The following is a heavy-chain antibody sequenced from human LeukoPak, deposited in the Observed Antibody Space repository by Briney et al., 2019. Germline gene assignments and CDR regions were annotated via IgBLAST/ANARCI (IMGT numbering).Heavy chain of an antibody. J-gene: IGHJ6*03. D-gene: IGHD4-17*01. CDR3: ARAPGGYYGDYYYYYMDV. CDR1: GYTFTSYG. V-gene: IGHV1-18*01. CDR2: ISAYNGNT. Sequence: ASVKVSCKASGYTFTSYGISWVRQAPGQGLEWMGWISAYNGNTNYAQKLQGRVTMTTDTSTSTAYMELRSLRSDDTAAYYCARAPGGYYGDYYYYYMDVWGKGTTVTVSS.